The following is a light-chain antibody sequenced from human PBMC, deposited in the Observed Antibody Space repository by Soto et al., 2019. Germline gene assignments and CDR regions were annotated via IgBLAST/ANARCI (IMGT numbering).Light chain of an antibody. CDR2: LNSDGSH. CDR3: QTWGTRTVV. Sequence: QLVLTQSPSASASLGASVKLTCTLSSGHTTYAIAWHQQQPRKGPRFLMNLNSDGSHTRGDGIPDRFSGSSSGAVRYLTISSLQSEDEADYYCQTWGTRTVVFGGGTKVTVL. J-gene: IGLJ2*01. V-gene: IGLV4-69*01. CDR1: SGHTTYA.